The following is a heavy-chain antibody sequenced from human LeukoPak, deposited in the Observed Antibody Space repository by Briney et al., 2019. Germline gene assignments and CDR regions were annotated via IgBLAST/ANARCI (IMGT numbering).Heavy chain of an antibody. CDR3: ARHFGSYYDFWSGYYTDY. Sequence: SQTLSLTCTVSGPSISSSSYDWGWLRQPPGKGLEWIGSIYYSGSIYYNPSLKSRVTISVDTSKNQFSLKLSSVTAADTAVYYCARHFGSYYDFWSGYYTDYWGQGTLVTVSS. CDR2: IYYSGSI. J-gene: IGHJ4*02. D-gene: IGHD3-3*01. CDR1: GPSISSSSYD. V-gene: IGHV4-39*01.